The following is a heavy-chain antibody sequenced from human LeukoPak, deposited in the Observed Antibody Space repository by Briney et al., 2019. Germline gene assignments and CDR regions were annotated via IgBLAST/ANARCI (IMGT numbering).Heavy chain of an antibody. D-gene: IGHD3-9*01. J-gene: IGHJ5*02. CDR3: ARDLVSSGLDYDTLTGYYINWFDP. V-gene: IGHV1-69*01. CDR1: GGTFSSYA. Sequence: GSSVKVSCKASGGTFSSYAISWVRQAPGQGLEWMGGIIPIFGTANYAQKFQGRVTITADESTSTAYMELSSLRSEDTAVYYCARDLVSSGLDYDTLTGYYINWFDPWGQGTLVTVSS. CDR2: IIPIFGTA.